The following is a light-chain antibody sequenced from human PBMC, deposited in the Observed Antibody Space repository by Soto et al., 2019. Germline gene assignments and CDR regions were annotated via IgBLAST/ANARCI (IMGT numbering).Light chain of an antibody. J-gene: IGKJ4*01. V-gene: IGKV1-5*03. CDR1: QSISSW. Sequence: DIQMTQSPSTLSASVGDRVTITCRASQSISSWLAWYQQKPGKAPKLLIYKASSLESGVPSRFSGSGSGTEFTLTISSLQPDDFETYYCQQYNSCSPRTFGGGTKVEIK. CDR3: QQYNSCSPRT. CDR2: KAS.